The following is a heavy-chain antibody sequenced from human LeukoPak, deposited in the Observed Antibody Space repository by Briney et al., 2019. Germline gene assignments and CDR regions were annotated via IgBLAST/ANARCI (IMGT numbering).Heavy chain of an antibody. D-gene: IGHD6-13*01. CDR3: ARDRSRGQQLVPQLWAWYYFDY. Sequence: GGSLRLSCAASGFTFSSYAMHWVRQAPGKGLEWVAVISYDGSNKYYADSVKGRFTISRDNSKNTLYLQMNSLRAEDTAVYYCARDRSRGQQLVPQLWAWYYFDYWGQGTLVTVSS. CDR1: GFTFSSYA. J-gene: IGHJ4*02. CDR2: ISYDGSNK. V-gene: IGHV3-30*04.